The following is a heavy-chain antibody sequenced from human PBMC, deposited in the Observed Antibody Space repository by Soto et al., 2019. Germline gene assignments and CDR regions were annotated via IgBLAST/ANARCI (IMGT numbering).Heavy chain of an antibody. D-gene: IGHD3-10*01. J-gene: IGHJ3*02. CDR2: MNPNSGNT. Sequence: ASVKVSCKASGYTFTSYDINWVRQATGQGLEWMGWMNPNSGNTGYAQKFQGRVTMTRNTSISTAYMELSSLRAEDTAVYYCAVRFDLRWPHAFDIWGQGTMVTVSS. V-gene: IGHV1-8*01. CDR1: GYTFTSYD. CDR3: AVRFDLRWPHAFDI.